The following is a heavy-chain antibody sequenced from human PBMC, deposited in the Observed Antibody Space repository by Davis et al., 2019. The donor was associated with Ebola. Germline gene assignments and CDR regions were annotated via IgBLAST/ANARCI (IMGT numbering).Heavy chain of an antibody. V-gene: IGHV4-61*01. D-gene: IGHD6-13*01. CDR3: ARDTYSSPFDY. J-gene: IGHJ4*02. CDR1: GDSVTSASYY. CDR2: IYYSGST. Sequence: PSETLSLTCTVPGDSVTSASYYWSWIRQPPGKGLEWIGYIYYSGSTNYNPSLKSRVTISVDTSKNQFSLKLSSVTAADTAVYYCARDTYSSPFDYWGQGTLVTVSS.